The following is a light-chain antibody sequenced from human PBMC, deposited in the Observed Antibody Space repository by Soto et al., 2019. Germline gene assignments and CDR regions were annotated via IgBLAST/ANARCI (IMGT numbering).Light chain of an antibody. J-gene: IGLJ1*01. CDR3: CSLTTSHTYV. CDR2: HVT. CDR1: CSDIGHYDY. V-gene: IGLV2-14*03. Sequence: QSALTQPVSVSGSPGQSITISCTGTCSDIGHYDYVSWYQQHPGKAPKLMIYHVTYRPSGVSNRYSGSKSGNSASLTISGLQADDEADYYCCSLTTSHTYVFGSGTKVTVL.